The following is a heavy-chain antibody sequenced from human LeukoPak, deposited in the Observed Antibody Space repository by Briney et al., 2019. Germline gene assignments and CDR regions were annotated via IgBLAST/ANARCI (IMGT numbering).Heavy chain of an antibody. J-gene: IGHJ6*04. CDR1: GFTFSSYA. V-gene: IGHV3-23*01. CDR3: AKDLWFGEPTDGMDV. D-gene: IGHD3-10*01. Sequence: GGSLRLSCAASGFTFSSYAMSWVRQAPGKGLEWVSAISGSGVSTYYADSVKGRFTISRDNSKNTPYLQMNSLRAEDTAVYYCAKDLWFGEPTDGMDVWGKGTTVTVSS. CDR2: ISGSGVST.